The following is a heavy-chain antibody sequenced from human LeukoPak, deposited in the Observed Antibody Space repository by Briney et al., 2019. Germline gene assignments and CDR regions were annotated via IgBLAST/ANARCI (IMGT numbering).Heavy chain of an antibody. V-gene: IGHV3-7*01. Sequence: GGSLRLSCAASGFIFSNYWMSWVRQAPGQGPEWVANIKQDGSEKHYVDSLKGRFTISRDNAKRSLYLQMNSLRADDTAVYYCARYQGGGWDVWGQGTTVTVSS. CDR3: ARYQGGGWDV. CDR1: GFIFSNYW. CDR2: IKQDGSEK. J-gene: IGHJ6*02. D-gene: IGHD6-25*01.